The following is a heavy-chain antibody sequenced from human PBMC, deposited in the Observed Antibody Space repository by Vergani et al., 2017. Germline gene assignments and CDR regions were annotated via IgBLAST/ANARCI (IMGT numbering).Heavy chain of an antibody. Sequence: QVQLQQWGAGLLKPSETLSLTCAVYGGSFSGYYWSWIRQPPGKGLEWIGEIYHSGSTNYNPSLKSRVTISVDKSKNQFSLKLSSVTAADTAVYYCARVQVPAASYGMDVWGQGTTVTVSS. V-gene: IGHV4-34*01. CDR1: GGSFSGYY. J-gene: IGHJ6*02. D-gene: IGHD2-2*01. CDR3: ARVQVPAASYGMDV. CDR2: IYHSGST.